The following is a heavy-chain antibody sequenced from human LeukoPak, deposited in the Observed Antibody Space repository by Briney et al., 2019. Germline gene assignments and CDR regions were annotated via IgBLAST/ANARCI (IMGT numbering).Heavy chain of an antibody. D-gene: IGHD3-22*01. Sequence: GRSLRLSCAVSGFTFDDYAMHWVRQAPGKGLEWVSGISWNSGSIGYADSVKGRFTIPRDNAKNSLYLQMNSLRAEDMALYYCAKGARPYYYDSSGSMGYFDYWGQGTLVTVSS. V-gene: IGHV3-9*03. CDR3: AKGARPYYYDSSGSMGYFDY. CDR1: GFTFDDYA. CDR2: ISWNSGSI. J-gene: IGHJ4*02.